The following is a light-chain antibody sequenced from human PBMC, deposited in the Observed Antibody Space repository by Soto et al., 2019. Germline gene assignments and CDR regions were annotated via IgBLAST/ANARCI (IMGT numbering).Light chain of an antibody. Sequence: DIQMTQSPSTLSASVGDRVTITCRASQTIGSWLAWYQQKPGKAPKLLIYKASSLESGVPSGFSGSGYGTEFTLIISSLQPYDFATYYCQQYNTYPYTFGQGNKLEIK. CDR1: QTIGSW. CDR3: QQYNTYPYT. V-gene: IGKV1-5*03. CDR2: KAS. J-gene: IGKJ2*01.